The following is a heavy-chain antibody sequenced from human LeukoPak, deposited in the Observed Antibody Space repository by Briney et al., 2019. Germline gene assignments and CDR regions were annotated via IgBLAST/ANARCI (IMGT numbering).Heavy chain of an antibody. D-gene: IGHD3-22*01. CDR3: ARAPSEIGGYYPEYFRH. J-gene: IGHJ1*01. CDR2: IKSDGST. CDR1: GFTFSTYW. Sequence: GGSLRLSCAASGFTFSTYWMHWVRQAPGKGLVWVLRIKSDGSTNYADSVKGRFTISRDNAKNTVSLQMNSLRPEDTGVYYCARAPSEIGGYYPEYFRHWGQGTLVTVSP. V-gene: IGHV3-74*01.